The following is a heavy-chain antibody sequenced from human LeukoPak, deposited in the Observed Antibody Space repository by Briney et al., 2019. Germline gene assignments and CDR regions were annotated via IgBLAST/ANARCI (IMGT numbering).Heavy chain of an antibody. CDR3: ARGGVGLAVAAYFDF. CDR2: LIPIFGSA. V-gene: IGHV1-69*13. J-gene: IGHJ4*02. D-gene: IGHD6-19*01. CDR1: GGTLANYA. Sequence: ASVKVSCKASGGTLANYAVSWVRQAPGQGLEWMGGLIPIFGSANYAQQFQGRLTMTADESTSTAYMELSSLRSEDTAVYFCARGGVGLAVAAYFDFWGQGTLVTVSS.